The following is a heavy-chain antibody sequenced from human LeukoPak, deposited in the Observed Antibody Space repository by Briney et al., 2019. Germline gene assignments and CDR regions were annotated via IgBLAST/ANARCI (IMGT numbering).Heavy chain of an antibody. V-gene: IGHV3-23*01. CDR2: ISGSADYR. D-gene: IGHD3-16*02. Sequence: GGSLRLSCAASGFTFSSYAMSWVRQAPGKGLEWVAAISGSADYRYYADSVKGRFTISRDNSKNTLYLQMSSLRAGDTAVYYCAKDDRSYLRVFDYWGQGTLVTVSS. J-gene: IGHJ4*02. CDR1: GFTFSSYA. CDR3: AKDDRSYLRVFDY.